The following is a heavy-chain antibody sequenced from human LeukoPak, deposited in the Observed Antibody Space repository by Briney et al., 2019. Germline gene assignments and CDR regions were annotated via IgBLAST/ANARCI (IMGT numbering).Heavy chain of an antibody. CDR3: ARVFVGLGVGRVPQGKDQRSYYYYYMDV. CDR1: GYTFTSYG. J-gene: IGHJ6*03. CDR2: ISAYNGNT. D-gene: IGHD2-15*01. V-gene: IGHV1-18*01. Sequence: ASVKVSCKASGYTFTSYGISWVRQAPGQGLEWMGWISAYNGNTNYAQKLQGRVTMTTDTSTSTAYMELRSLRSDDTAVYYCARVFVGLGVGRVPQGKDQRSYYYYYMDVWGKGTTVTVSS.